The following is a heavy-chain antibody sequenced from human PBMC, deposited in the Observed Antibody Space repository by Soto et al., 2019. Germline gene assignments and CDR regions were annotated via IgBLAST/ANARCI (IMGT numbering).Heavy chain of an antibody. D-gene: IGHD6-13*01. V-gene: IGHV3-30-3*01. CDR1: GFTFSSYA. Sequence: GGSLRLSCAASGFTFSSYAMHWVRQAPGKGLEWVAVISYDGSNKYYADSVKGRFTISRDNSKNTLYLQMNSLRAEDTAVYYCARGHGSSWYWEEYYWGQGTLATVSS. CDR2: ISYDGSNK. J-gene: IGHJ4*02. CDR3: ARGHGSSWYWEEYY.